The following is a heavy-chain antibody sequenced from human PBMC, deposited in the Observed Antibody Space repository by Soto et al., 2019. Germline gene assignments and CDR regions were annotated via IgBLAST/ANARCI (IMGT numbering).Heavy chain of an antibody. CDR1: GGSISSGDYY. CDR3: ARVPFYDSSGRSYYFDY. Sequence: SETLSLTCTVSGGSISSGDYYWSWIRQPPGQGLECIGYIYYSGSTYYNPSLKSRVTISVDTSKNQFSLKLSSVTAADTAVYYCARVPFYDSSGRSYYFDYWGQGTLVTSPQ. D-gene: IGHD3-22*01. J-gene: IGHJ4*02. V-gene: IGHV4-30-4*01. CDR2: IYYSGST.